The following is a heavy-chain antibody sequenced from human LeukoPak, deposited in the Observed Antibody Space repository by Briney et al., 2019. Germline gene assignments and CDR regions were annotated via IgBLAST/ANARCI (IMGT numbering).Heavy chain of an antibody. CDR3: AKAPEGYCSGGSCYFDY. CDR1: GFTFDDYA. Sequence: GGSLRLSCAASGFTFDDYAMHLARQAPGKGLEWVSGSSWNSGSIGYADSVKGRFTISRDNAKNSLYLQMNSLRAEDTALYYCAKAPEGYCSGGSCYFDYWGQGTLVTVSS. CDR2: SSWNSGSI. J-gene: IGHJ4*02. V-gene: IGHV3-9*01. D-gene: IGHD2-15*01.